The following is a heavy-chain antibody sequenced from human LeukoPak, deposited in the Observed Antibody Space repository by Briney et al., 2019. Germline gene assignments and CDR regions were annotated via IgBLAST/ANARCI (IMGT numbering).Heavy chain of an antibody. V-gene: IGHV4-59*01. D-gene: IGHD3-16*01. CDR2: IYYSGST. CDR3: STTGGATISWGGYDAFDI. CDR1: GGSISSYY. J-gene: IGHJ3*02. Sequence: PSETLSLTCTVSGGSISSYYWSWILQPPGKGLEWFGYIYYSGSTNYNPSLKSRVTISVDTSKNQFSLKLSSVTAADTTVYYCSTTGGATISWGGYDAFDIWGQGTMVTVSS.